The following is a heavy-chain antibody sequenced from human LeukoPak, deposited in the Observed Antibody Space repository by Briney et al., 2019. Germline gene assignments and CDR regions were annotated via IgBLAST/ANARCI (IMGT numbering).Heavy chain of an antibody. D-gene: IGHD4-17*01. CDR2: ISGSGSNT. J-gene: IGHJ4*02. Sequence: PGGSLRLSCAASGFTFSSYAMSWVRQAPGKGLEWVSVISGSGSNTYYADSVKGRFTISRDNSKNTLYLQMNSLRAEDTAVYYCARDSSVTTVDYWGQGTLVTVSS. V-gene: IGHV3-23*01. CDR1: GFTFSSYA. CDR3: ARDSSVTTVDY.